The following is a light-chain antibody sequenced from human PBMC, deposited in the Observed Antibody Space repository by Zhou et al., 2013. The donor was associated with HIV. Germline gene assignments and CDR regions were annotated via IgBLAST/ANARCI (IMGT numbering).Light chain of an antibody. CDR3: QQYGSF. CDR2: GAS. V-gene: IGKV3-20*01. CDR1: HTISANY. Sequence: EIVLTQSPGTLSLSPGEGATLSCRASHTISANYLAWYQQKPGQAPRLLVYGASTRATGIPDRFTGSGSGTDFTLTISRLEPEDFAVYYCQQYGSFFGPGTKVDIK. J-gene: IGKJ3*01.